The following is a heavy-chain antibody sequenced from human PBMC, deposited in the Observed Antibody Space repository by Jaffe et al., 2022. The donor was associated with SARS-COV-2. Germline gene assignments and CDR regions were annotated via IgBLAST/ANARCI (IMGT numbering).Heavy chain of an antibody. V-gene: IGHV3-74*01. CDR3: ARDLKVTNWFDS. J-gene: IGHJ5*01. D-gene: IGHD2-21*02. CDR2: IDSDGSYT. CDR1: GFTFSSYW. Sequence: EVQLVESGGGLVQPGGSLRLSCAASGFTFSSYWMHWVRQAPGKGLVWVSRIDSDGSYTNYADSVKGRFTISRDNAKNTVYLQMNSLRAEDTAVYYCARDLKVTNWFDSWGQGTLVTVSS.